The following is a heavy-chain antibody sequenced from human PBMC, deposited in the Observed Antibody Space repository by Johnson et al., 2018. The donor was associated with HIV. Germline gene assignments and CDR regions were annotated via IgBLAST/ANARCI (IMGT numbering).Heavy chain of an antibody. CDR2: IKQDGSEK. V-gene: IGHV3-7*01. Sequence: VQLVESGGGVVQPGRSLRLSCAASGFTFSSYWMSWVRQAPGKGLEWVANIKQDGSEKYYVDSVKGRFTISRDNAKNSLSLQMNSLRAEDTAVYYCVTRDPTHRPGAFDIWGQGTLVTVSS. CDR3: VTRDPTHRPGAFDI. J-gene: IGHJ3*02. CDR1: GFTFSSYW. D-gene: IGHD1-14*01.